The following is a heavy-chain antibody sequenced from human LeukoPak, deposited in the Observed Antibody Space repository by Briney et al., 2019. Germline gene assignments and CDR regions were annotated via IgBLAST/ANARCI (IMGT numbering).Heavy chain of an antibody. J-gene: IGHJ3*02. D-gene: IGHD2-15*01. CDR3: ARRYCSGGSCYSERGAFDI. CDR1: GGSVSDYY. Sequence: SETLSLTCTISGGSVSDYYWSWIRQSPGKGLEWIGYIYYTGSTTYNPSLKSRVTISADTSKNQFSLKLSSVTAADTAVYYCARRYCSGGSCYSERGAFDIWGQGTMVTVSS. V-gene: IGHV4-59*02. CDR2: IYYTGST.